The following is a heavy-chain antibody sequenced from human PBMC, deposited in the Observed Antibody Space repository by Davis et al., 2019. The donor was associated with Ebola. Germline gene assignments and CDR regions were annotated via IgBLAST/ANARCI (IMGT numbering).Heavy chain of an antibody. D-gene: IGHD1-1*01. CDR3: ARALHDEVLDY. Sequence: GESLKISCATSGFPFSNYAMHWVRQTPDKGLEWVAVASHDGTTTYYEDSVKGRFTISRDNSKSTLYLQLNRLRPDDTAIYFCARALHDEVLDYWGQGTPVTVSS. V-gene: IGHV3-30*04. J-gene: IGHJ4*02. CDR1: GFPFSNYA. CDR2: ASHDGTTT.